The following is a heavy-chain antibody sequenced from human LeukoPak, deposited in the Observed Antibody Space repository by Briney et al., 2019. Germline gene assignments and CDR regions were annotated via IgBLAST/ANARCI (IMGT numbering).Heavy chain of an antibody. D-gene: IGHD6-13*01. CDR1: DYTFTNYG. J-gene: IGHJ1*01. V-gene: IGHV1-18*01. CDR2: ISGYNGHT. Sequence: ASVKVSCKASDYTFTNYGISWVRQAPGQGLEWMGWISGYNGHTKYAPQFQDRVTMTTDTSTDTAYMELRSLRSDDTAVYYCASIAAAATRYFQHWGQGTLVTVSS. CDR3: ASIAAAATRYFQH.